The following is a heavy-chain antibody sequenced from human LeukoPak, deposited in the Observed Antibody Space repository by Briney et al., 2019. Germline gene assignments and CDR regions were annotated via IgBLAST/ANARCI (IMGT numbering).Heavy chain of an antibody. D-gene: IGHD3-3*01. CDR1: GGTFSSYA. V-gene: IGHV1-69*13. J-gene: IGHJ6*02. CDR3: ARDPPLSAIFGVVFYCYYGMDV. CDR2: IIPIFGTA. Sequence: GASVKVSCKASGGTFSSYAISWVRQAPGQGLEWMGGIIPIFGTANYAQKFQGRVTITADESTSTAYMELSSLRSEDTAVYYCARDPPLSAIFGVVFYCYYGMDVWGQGTTVTVSS.